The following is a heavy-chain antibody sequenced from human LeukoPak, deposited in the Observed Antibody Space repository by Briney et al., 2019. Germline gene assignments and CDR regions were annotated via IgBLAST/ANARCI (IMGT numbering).Heavy chain of an antibody. CDR2: ISSSSSYI. CDR1: GFTFSSYS. D-gene: IGHD6-19*01. V-gene: IGHV3-21*01. J-gene: IGHJ6*02. Sequence: PGGSLGLSCAAPGFTFSSYSMTWVRQAPGKVLEWVSSISSSSSYIYYADSVKGRFTISRDNAKNSLYLQMNSLRAEDTAVYYCARDLYSSGWYQGRYYYYGMDVWGRGTTVTVSS. CDR3: ARDLYSSGWYQGRYYYYGMDV.